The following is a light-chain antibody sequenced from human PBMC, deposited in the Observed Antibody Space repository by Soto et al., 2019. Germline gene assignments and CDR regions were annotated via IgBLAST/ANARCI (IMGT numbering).Light chain of an antibody. CDR2: EVT. CDR3: SSYTSTSTLSV. J-gene: IGLJ1*01. V-gene: IGLV2-14*01. Sequence: QSALTQPASVSGSPGQSTTISCTGTSSDIGGYNYVSWYQQHPGKAPKLMIYEVTNRPSGVSNRFSGSKSDNTASLTISGLQAEDEADYYCSSYTSTSTLSVFGTGTKLTVL. CDR1: SSDIGGYNY.